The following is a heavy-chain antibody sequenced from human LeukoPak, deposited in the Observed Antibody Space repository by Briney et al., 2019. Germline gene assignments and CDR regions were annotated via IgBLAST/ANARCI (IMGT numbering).Heavy chain of an antibody. CDR3: AREAKVGGALQY. V-gene: IGHV3-74*01. Sequence: GGSLRLSCAASGFIFSDYWMHWVRQAPGKGLVWGSRINTDGGFTRYEDSVQGRFIISRDTPKNTLFLQMNSLRAEDTAVYDCAREAKVGGALQYWGQGILVTVSS. D-gene: IGHD1-26*01. CDR2: INTDGGFT. J-gene: IGHJ4*02. CDR1: GFIFSDYW.